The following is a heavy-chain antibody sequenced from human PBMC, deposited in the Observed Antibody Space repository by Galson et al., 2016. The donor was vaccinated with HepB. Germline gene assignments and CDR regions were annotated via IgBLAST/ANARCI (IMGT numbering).Heavy chain of an antibody. J-gene: IGHJ4*02. V-gene: IGHV3-74*01. CDR3: ARDLSGPDH. CDR1: GFTFRNHQ. Sequence: SLRLSCAVSGFTFRNHQMHWIRQVPGKGLMWVARIEGDGTSPIYAASVKGRFTSSSDSAETTEYLQMNRLSAEDTALYYCARDLSGPDHWGQGTLVTVSP. CDR2: IEGDGTSP.